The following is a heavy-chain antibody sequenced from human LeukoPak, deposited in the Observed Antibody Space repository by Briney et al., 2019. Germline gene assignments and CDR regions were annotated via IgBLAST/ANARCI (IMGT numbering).Heavy chain of an antibody. V-gene: IGHV4-38-2*02. D-gene: IGHD6-19*01. CDR2: IYHSGST. CDR1: GYSISSNYH. J-gene: IGHJ4*02. Sequence: SETLSLTCTVSGYSISSNYHWGWIRQPPGKGLEWIATIYHSGSTYYNPSLKSRVTISVDTSKNQFSLKMRSVTAADTAVCYCARVRAVAGTPPDYWGQGTLVTVSS. CDR3: ARVRAVAGTPPDY.